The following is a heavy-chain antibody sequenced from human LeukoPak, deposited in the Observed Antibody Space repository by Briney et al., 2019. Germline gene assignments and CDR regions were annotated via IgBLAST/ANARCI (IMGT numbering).Heavy chain of an antibody. J-gene: IGHJ4*02. CDR1: GFTFSSSA. CDR3: ARDPEYQLLYYFDY. CDR2: ISASGGST. Sequence: GGSLRLSCAASGFTFSSSAMSWVRQVPGKGLEWVSGISASGGSTYYTDSVRGRFTISRDNSKNTLYLQMNSLRAEDTAVYYCARDPEYQLLYYFDYWGQGTLVTVSS. V-gene: IGHV3-23*01. D-gene: IGHD2-2*01.